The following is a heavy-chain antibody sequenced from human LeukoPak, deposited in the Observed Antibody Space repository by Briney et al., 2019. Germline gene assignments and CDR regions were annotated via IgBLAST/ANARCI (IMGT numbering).Heavy chain of an antibody. CDR2: INHSGST. D-gene: IGHD6-19*01. Sequence: SETLSLTCAVYGGSFSGYYWSWIRQPPGKGLEWIGEINHSGSTNYNPSLKSRVTISVDTSKNQFSLKLSSVTAADTAVYYCARPKIAVAGLDNWFDPWGRGTLVTVSS. CDR3: ARPKIAVAGLDNWFDP. CDR1: GGSFSGYY. J-gene: IGHJ5*02. V-gene: IGHV4-34*01.